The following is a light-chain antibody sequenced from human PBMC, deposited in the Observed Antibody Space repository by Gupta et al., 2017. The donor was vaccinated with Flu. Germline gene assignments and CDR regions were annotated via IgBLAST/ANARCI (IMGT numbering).Light chain of an antibody. J-gene: IGKJ2*01. V-gene: IGKV1-39*01. Sequence: PSSLSAYVGDRVTMTCRASENIKKSLNWYRQKPGKAPELLIYGASREQSDVSSRFSGMVSGTEFTLTINGRKQEDLATYFCQQRHIAPYTFGQGTKLEIK. CDR3: QQRHIAPYT. CDR2: GAS. CDR1: ENIKKS.